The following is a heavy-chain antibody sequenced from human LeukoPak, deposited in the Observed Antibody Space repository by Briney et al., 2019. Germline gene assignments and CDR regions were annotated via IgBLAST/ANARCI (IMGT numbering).Heavy chain of an antibody. Sequence: SETLSLTCTVSGGSISSGSYYWSWIRQPAGKGLEWIGRIYTSGSTNYNPSLKSRVTISVDTSKNQFSLKLSSVTAADTAVYYCAGLGYCSSTSCPASDYWGQGTLVTVSS. D-gene: IGHD2-2*01. CDR3: AGLGYCSSTSCPASDY. CDR1: GGSISSGSYY. J-gene: IGHJ4*02. V-gene: IGHV4-61*02. CDR2: IYTSGST.